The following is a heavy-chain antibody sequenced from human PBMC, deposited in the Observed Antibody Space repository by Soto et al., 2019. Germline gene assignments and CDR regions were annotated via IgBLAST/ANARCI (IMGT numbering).Heavy chain of an antibody. Sequence: SVKVSCKASGGTFSSYAISWVRQAPGQGLEWMGGIIPIFGTANYAQKFQGRVTITADESTSTAYMELSSLRSEDTAVYYCASDPMYYYDSSGYSFYPRGQGTLVTVSS. V-gene: IGHV1-69*13. CDR3: ASDPMYYYDSSGYSFYP. J-gene: IGHJ4*02. CDR1: GGTFSSYA. CDR2: IIPIFGTA. D-gene: IGHD3-22*01.